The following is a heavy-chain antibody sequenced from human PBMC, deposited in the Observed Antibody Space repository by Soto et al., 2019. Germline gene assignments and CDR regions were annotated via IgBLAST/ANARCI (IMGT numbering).Heavy chain of an antibody. CDR2: IIPVHGIT. J-gene: IGHJ3*02. Sequence: QVQLVQSGAEVKKPGSSVKVSCMTSGGSFSGYIFTWVRQAPGQGLEWMGRIIPVHGITNYAQSLQGRVTKTAGTSSNTTDLELSMLRSEVTAVYFCGRAKSISGIVTDVYDIWGQGTMVIVSS. CDR3: GRAKSISGIVTDVYDI. V-gene: IGHV1-69*02. CDR1: GGSFSGYI. D-gene: IGHD3-3*01.